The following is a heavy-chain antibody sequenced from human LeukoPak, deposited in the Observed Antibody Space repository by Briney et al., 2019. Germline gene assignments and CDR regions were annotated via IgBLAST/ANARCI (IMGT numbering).Heavy chain of an antibody. Sequence: ASVKVSCKASGYTFTGFYIQWVRQAPGQGLEWMGWINPNSGGTNYAQKLQGRVTMTRDTSINTAYMELGSLRSDDTAVYYCAREEVSVISDTCCSGLGYWGQGTLVTVSS. CDR3: AREEVSVISDTCCSGLGY. CDR1: GYTFTGFY. V-gene: IGHV1-2*02. D-gene: IGHD3-10*01. CDR2: INPNSGGT. J-gene: IGHJ4*02.